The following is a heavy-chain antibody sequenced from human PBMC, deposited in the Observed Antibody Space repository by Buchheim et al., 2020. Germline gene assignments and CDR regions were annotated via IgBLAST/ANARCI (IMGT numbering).Heavy chain of an antibody. D-gene: IGHD6-19*01. J-gene: IGHJ4*02. Sequence: EVHLLESGGGLVQPGGSLRLSCAASGFTFSSYALSWVRQAPGKGLEWVSAIRGSGGSTYFADSVKGRFTISRDNSKNKLYLQMNSLRAEDTAVYYCATYSSGWYVEPHWGQGTL. V-gene: IGHV3-23*01. CDR3: ATYSSGWYVEPH. CDR1: GFTFSSYA. CDR2: IRGSGGST.